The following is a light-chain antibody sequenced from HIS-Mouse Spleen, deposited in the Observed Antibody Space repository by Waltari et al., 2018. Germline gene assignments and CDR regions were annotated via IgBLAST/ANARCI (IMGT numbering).Light chain of an antibody. Sequence: QSALTQPRSVAGSPGQSVTISCTGTSSDVGGDHYVSGYQQHTGKAPKLMIYDVSKRPSGVPDRFSGSKSGNTASLTISGLQAEDEADYYCCSYAGSYPWVFGGWTKLTVL. J-gene: IGLJ3*02. CDR1: SSDVGGDHY. CDR2: DVS. CDR3: CSYAGSYPWV. V-gene: IGLV2-11*01.